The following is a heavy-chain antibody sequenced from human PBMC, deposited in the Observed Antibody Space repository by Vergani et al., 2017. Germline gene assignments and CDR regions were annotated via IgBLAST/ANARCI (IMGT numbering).Heavy chain of an antibody. Sequence: VQLVESGGGVVQRGGSLRLSCATSGFTLSNYDMQWIRQGPGKGLEWVGFIRSKAYGGTTEYAASVKGRFTISRDDSKSIAYLQMNSLKTEDTAVYYCTRGLDVWGQGTTVTVSS. CDR3: TRGLDV. V-gene: IGHV3-49*03. CDR2: IRSKAYGGTT. CDR1: GFTLSNYD. J-gene: IGHJ6*02.